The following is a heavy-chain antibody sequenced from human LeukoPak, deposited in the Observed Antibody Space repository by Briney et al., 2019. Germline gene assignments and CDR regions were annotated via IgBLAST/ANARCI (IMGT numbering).Heavy chain of an antibody. Sequence: SETLLLTCTVSGGSISSYYSSWILHPPGKGLEWIGYIDTSESTNYNPSLKSRVTISVDTSKNKFSLKLSSVPATDTAVYHCARLLTLDYYYYYMDVWGKGTTVTVSS. D-gene: IGHD1-14*01. CDR1: GGSISSYY. V-gene: IGHV4-4*09. CDR3: ARLLTLDYYYYYMDV. J-gene: IGHJ6*03. CDR2: IDTSEST.